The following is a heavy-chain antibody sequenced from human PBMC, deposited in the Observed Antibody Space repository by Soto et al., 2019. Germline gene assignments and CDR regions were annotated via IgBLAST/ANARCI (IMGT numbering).Heavy chain of an antibody. CDR2: ILPMLDIT. Sequence: QVQLVQSGAEVKKPGSSVKVSCKASGGTFSTYTIIWVRQAPGQGLEWMGRILPMLDITNSAQRFQGRVTITADKSTSTAYLERSSLRSEHPAVYYCTLGSWSAETFDIWGRGTMVTVSS. J-gene: IGHJ3*02. CDR1: GGTFSTYT. CDR3: TLGSWSAETFDI. D-gene: IGHD6-13*01. V-gene: IGHV1-69*02.